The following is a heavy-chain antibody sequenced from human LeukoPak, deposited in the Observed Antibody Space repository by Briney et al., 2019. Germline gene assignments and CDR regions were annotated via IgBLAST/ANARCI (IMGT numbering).Heavy chain of an antibody. D-gene: IGHD3-22*01. V-gene: IGHV4-39*07. CDR1: GGSFSSSDYY. CDR3: ARITYYYDSSGYFNWGHFDY. Sequence: PSETLSLTCTVSGGSFSSSDYYWCWIRQPPGKGLEWIGSIYYSGNTYYNPSLKSRLTISVDTSKNQFSLKLSSVTAADTAVYYCARITYYYDSSGYFNWGHFDYWGQGTLVTVSS. J-gene: IGHJ4*02. CDR2: IYYSGNT.